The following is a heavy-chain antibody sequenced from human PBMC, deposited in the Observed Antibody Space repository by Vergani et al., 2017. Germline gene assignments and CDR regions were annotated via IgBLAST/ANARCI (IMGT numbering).Heavy chain of an antibody. CDR1: GFTFSSYG. CDR3: ASGSDCSSTSFYTWFDP. D-gene: IGHD2-2*02. J-gene: IGHJ5*02. V-gene: IGHV3-33*01. CDR2: IWHDGSNK. Sequence: QVQLVESGGGVVQPGRYLRLSCAASGFTFSSYGMHGVRQAPGKGLEWVAVIWHDGSNKYYADSVKGRFTISRDNSKNTLYLQMKSLRAEDTAVYYCASGSDCSSTSFYTWFDPWGQGTLVTVSS.